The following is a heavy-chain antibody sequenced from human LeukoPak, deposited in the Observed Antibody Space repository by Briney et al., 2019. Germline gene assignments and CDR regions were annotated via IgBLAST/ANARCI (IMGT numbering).Heavy chain of an antibody. V-gene: IGHV4-38-2*02. CDR1: GYSIDSSDY. J-gene: IGHJ3*02. CDR3: ARSASSWPHATFDI. CDR2: IYHSGHS. Sequence: PSETLSLTCTVSGYSIDSSDYWGWIRQPPGKGLEWIGSIYHSGHSYYNPSLESRVTISIDTSESQFSLKLSSVTAADAAVYYCARSASSWPHATFDIWGQGTLVPVSS. D-gene: IGHD6-13*01.